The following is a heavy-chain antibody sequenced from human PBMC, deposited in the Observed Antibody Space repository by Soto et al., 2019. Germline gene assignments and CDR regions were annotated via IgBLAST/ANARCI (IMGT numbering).Heavy chain of an antibody. V-gene: IGHV2-5*02. Sequence: QITLKESGPTLVKPTQPLTLTCFFSGFSLSSSGVGVGWIRQPPGKALEWLALIYWDDDKHYSPSLKTRLTITKDTSKNRVVLTLTNVDPVDTGTYYCARISSGFGELFDYWGQGTLVTVSS. D-gene: IGHD3-10*01. J-gene: IGHJ4*02. CDR1: GFSLSSSGVG. CDR2: IYWDDDK. CDR3: ARISSGFGELFDY.